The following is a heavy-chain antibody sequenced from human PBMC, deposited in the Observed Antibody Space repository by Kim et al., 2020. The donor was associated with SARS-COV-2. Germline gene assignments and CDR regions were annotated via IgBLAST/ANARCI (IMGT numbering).Heavy chain of an antibody. D-gene: IGHD2-21*01. V-gene: IGHV1-24*01. CDR3: AIFLHEGDAFDI. CDR1: GYTLTELS. Sequence: ASVKVSCKVSGYTLTELSMHWVRQAPGKGLEWMGGFDPEDGETIYAQKFQGRVTMTEDTSTDTAYMELSSLRSEDTAVYYCAIFLHEGDAFDIWGQGTMVTVSS. CDR2: FDPEDGET. J-gene: IGHJ3*02.